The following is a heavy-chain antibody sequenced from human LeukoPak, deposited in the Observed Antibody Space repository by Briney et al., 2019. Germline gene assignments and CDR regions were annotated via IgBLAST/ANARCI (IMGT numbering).Heavy chain of an antibody. D-gene: IGHD2-15*01. CDR3: AKAPSYCSGGSCPPNN. CDR2: ISGSGGST. Sequence: PGGSLRLSCAASGFTFSSYGMSWVRQAPGKGLEWVSAISGSGGSTYYADSVKGRFTISRDNSKNTLYLQMNSLRAEDTAVYYCAKAPSYCSGGSCPPNNWGQGTLVTVSS. V-gene: IGHV3-23*01. CDR1: GFTFSSYG. J-gene: IGHJ4*02.